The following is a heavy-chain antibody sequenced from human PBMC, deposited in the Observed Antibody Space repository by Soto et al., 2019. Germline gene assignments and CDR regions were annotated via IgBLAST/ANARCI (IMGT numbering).Heavy chain of an antibody. CDR1: GGSISSGGYY. CDR2: IYYSGST. V-gene: IGHV4-31*03. J-gene: IGHJ6*02. Sequence: SETLSLTCTVSGGSISSGGYYWSWIRQHPGKGLEWIGYIYYSGSTYYNPSLKSRVTISVDTSKNQFSLKLSSVTAADTAVYYCASGLLFTDCYYYYGMDVWGQGTTVTVSS. CDR3: ASGLLFTDCYYYYGMDV. D-gene: IGHD3-10*01.